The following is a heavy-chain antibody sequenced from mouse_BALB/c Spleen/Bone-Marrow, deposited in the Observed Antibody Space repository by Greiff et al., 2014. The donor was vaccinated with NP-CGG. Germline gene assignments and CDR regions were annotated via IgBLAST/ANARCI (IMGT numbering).Heavy chain of an antibody. J-gene: IGHJ2*01. D-gene: IGHD2-1*01. CDR3: TRRRGNYEGYFDY. CDR1: GDSITSGY. Sequence: EVKVEESGPSLVKPSQTLSLTCSVTGDSITSGYWNWIRKFPGKKLEYMGYISYSGTTYYNPSLKSRISITRDTSKNQYYLHLNSVTTGDTATYYCTRRRGNYEGYFDYWGQGTTLTVSS. CDR2: ISYSGTT. V-gene: IGHV3-8*02.